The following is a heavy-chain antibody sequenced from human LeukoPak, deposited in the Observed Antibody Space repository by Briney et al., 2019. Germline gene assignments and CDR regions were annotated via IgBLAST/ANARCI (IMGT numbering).Heavy chain of an antibody. CDR3: ARDGDEWEPLR. D-gene: IGHD1-26*01. Sequence: PGGSLRLSCAASGFTFSSYSMHWVRQAPGKGLEWVAVIWYDGSNKYYADSVKGRFTISRDNSKNTLYLQMNSLRAEDTAVYYCARDGDEWEPLRWGQGTLVTVSS. J-gene: IGHJ4*02. CDR1: GFTFSSYS. V-gene: IGHV3-33*08. CDR2: IWYDGSNK.